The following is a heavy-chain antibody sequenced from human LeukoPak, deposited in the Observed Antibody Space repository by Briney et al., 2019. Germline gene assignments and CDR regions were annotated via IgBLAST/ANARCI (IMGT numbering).Heavy chain of an antibody. D-gene: IGHD6-13*01. V-gene: IGHV4-59*01. CDR1: GDSISSYH. CDR2: IYYSGST. J-gene: IGHJ4*02. Sequence: PSETLSLTCTVSGDSISSYHWSWIRQPPGKGLEWIGYIYYSGSTNYNPSLKSRVTISVDTSKNQFSLKLSSVTAADTAVYYCARSNLAGCFDYWGQGTLVTVSS. CDR3: ARSNLAGCFDY.